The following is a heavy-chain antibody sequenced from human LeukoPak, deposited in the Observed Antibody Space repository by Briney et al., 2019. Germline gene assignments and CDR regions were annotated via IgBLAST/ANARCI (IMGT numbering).Heavy chain of an antibody. J-gene: IGHJ4*02. D-gene: IGHD3-3*01. V-gene: IGHV5-51*01. CDR2: IYPGDSDV. CDR1: GSIFTTYW. CDR3: ARIPSFDFWSGSLFYYFDY. Sequence: GASLQISCQAFGSIFTTYWMGWVRQLPGKGLECMGSIYPGDSDVRYSPSFQGQVTISADKSISTAYLQWSSLKASDTAMYYCARIPSFDFWSGSLFYYFDYWGQGTLVTVSS.